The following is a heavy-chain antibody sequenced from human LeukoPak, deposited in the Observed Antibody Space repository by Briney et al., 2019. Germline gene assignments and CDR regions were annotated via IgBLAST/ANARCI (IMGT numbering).Heavy chain of an antibody. D-gene: IGHD3-22*01. V-gene: IGHV1-69*05. CDR1: GGTFSSYA. Sequence: SVKVSCKASGGTFSSYAISWVRQAPGQGLEWMGRINPIFGTANYAQKFQGRVTITTNESISTAYMELSSLRSEDTAVYYCARAQRAAYYDSSGTNDFWGKGTLVTVSS. J-gene: IGHJ4*02. CDR3: ARAQRAAYYDSSGTNDF. CDR2: INPIFGTA.